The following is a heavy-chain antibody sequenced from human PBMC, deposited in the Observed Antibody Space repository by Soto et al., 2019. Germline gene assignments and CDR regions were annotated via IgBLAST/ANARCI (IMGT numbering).Heavy chain of an antibody. J-gene: IGHJ6*02. V-gene: IGHV6-1*01. CDR1: GDSVSSNRAA. CDR2: TYYRSKWYN. CDR3: ARVSIDTIFGVVTSYYYYYMDV. D-gene: IGHD3-3*01. Sequence: SQTLSLTCAISGDSVSSNRAAWNWIRQSPSRGLEWLGRTYYRSKWYNDYAVSVKSRITINPDTSKNQFSLQLNSVTPEDTAVFYCARVSIDTIFGVVTSYYYYYMDVLYQGTTLTFS.